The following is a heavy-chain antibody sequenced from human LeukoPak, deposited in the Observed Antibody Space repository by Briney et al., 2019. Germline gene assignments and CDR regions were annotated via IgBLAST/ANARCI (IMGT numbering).Heavy chain of an antibody. CDR2: IWYDGSNK. Sequence: GGSLRLSCAASGFTFSSYGMHWVRQAPGKGLEWVAVIWYDGSNKYYADSVKGRFTISRDNAKNSLYLQMNSLTAEDTAVYYCAREDFWRFDYWGQGTMVTASS. J-gene: IGHJ4*02. D-gene: IGHD3-3*01. CDR1: GFTFSSYG. V-gene: IGHV3-33*01. CDR3: AREDFWRFDY.